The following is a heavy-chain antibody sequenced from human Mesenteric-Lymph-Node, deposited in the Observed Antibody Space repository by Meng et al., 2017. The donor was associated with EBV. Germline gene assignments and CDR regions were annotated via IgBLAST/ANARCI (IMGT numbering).Heavy chain of an antibody. D-gene: IGHD4-17*01. V-gene: IGHV4-30-2*01. J-gene: IGHJ5*02. CDR3: ARASVYGDYDNWFDP. Sequence: QLQESGSGLVKPSQTLSLTCAVSGGSISNDGCSWSWIRQPPGKGLEWIGYIYHSGSTYSNPSLKSRVTISVDRSKNQFSLKLNSVTAADTAVYYCARASVYGDYDNWFDPWGQGTLVTVSS. CDR2: IYHSGST. CDR1: GGSISNDGCS.